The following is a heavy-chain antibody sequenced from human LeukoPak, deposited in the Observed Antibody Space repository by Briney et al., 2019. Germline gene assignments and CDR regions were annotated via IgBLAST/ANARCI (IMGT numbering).Heavy chain of an antibody. CDR1: GFTFSHHH. D-gene: IGHD6-19*01. V-gene: IGHV3-30*03. CDR2: IALDGSRK. Sequence: GGSLRLSCAASGFTFSHHHIHWVRQAPGKGLEWVTVIALDGSRKIYADSVKGRFTISRDNSKNTVSLQMNSLAVEDTAVYYCARGQGDASGWFFDYWGQGARVIVSS. J-gene: IGHJ4*02. CDR3: ARGQGDASGWFFDY.